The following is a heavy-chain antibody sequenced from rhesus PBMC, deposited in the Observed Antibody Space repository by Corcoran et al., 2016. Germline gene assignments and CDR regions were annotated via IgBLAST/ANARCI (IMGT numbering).Heavy chain of an antibody. CDR2: IYGSSGST. CDR3: ARGDD. CDR1: GGSISGGYD. Sequence: QVQLQESGPGVVKPSETLSLPCAVSGGSISGGYDWSWIRQPPGKGLAGIGYIYGSSGSTNYNPSLKNRVTISKDASKNECSLKLRSGTAADTAVYYCARGDDWGQGVLVTVSS. J-gene: IGHJ4*01. V-gene: IGHV4-76*01.